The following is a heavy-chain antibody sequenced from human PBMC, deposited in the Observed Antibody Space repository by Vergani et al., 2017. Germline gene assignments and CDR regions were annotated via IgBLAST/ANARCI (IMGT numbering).Heavy chain of an antibody. D-gene: IGHD6-13*01. J-gene: IGHJ3*02. CDR1: GGSISSGGYY. CDR2: IYYSGST. CDR3: XRDGVAAAGTRGGDAFDI. Sequence: QVQLQESGPGLVKPSQTLSLTCTVSGGSISSGGYYWSWIRQHPGKGLEWIGYIYYSGSTYYNPSLKSRVTISVDTSKNQFSLKLSSVTAADTAVYYCXRDGVAAAGTRGGDAFDIWGQGTMVTVSS. V-gene: IGHV4-31*03.